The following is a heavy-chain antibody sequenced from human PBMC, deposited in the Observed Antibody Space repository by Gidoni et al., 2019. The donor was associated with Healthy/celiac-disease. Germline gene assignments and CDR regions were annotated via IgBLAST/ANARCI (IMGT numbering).Heavy chain of an antibody. CDR2: ISSSSSDI. J-gene: IGHJ6*02. CDR3: ARVLGYYGSGSRKGPYYYYGMDV. D-gene: IGHD3-10*01. CDR1: GFTFSSYS. Sequence: EVQLVESGGGLVKPGGSLRLSCAALGFTFSSYSMYWVRQAPGKGLEWVSSISSSSSDIYYADSVKGRFTISRDNAKNSLYLQMNSLRAEDTAVYYCARVLGYYGSGSRKGPYYYYGMDVWGQGTTVTVSS. V-gene: IGHV3-21*01.